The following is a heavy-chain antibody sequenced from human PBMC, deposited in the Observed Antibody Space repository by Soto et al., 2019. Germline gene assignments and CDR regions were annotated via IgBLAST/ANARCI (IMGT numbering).Heavy chain of an antibody. CDR2: IWYDGSNK. CDR3: ARGVAAVGTWSLGYFDY. J-gene: IGHJ4*02. CDR1: GFTFSSYG. Sequence: QVQLVESGGGVVQPGRSLRLSCAASGFTFSSYGIHWVRQAPGKGLEWVATIWYDGSNKYYADSVKGRFTISRDNCKNXXYLQMNSLRDEGTAVYYCARGVAAVGTWSLGYFDYWGQGTLVTVSS. D-gene: IGHD6-13*01. V-gene: IGHV3-33*01.